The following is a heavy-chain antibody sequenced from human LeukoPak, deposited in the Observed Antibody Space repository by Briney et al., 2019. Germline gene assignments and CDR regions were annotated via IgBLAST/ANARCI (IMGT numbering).Heavy chain of an antibody. CDR1: GFTFSSYA. CDR3: AKELPTQLPAGLPSDY. V-gene: IGHV3-30-3*01. J-gene: IGHJ4*02. D-gene: IGHD2/OR15-2a*01. CDR2: NSYDGSNK. Sequence: PGGSLRLSCEASGFTFSSYAMHWVRQAPAKGLEWVAVNSYDGSNKYYADSVKGRFTISRDNSKNTLYLQMNSLRAEDTAVYYCAKELPTQLPAGLPSDYWGQGTLVTVSS.